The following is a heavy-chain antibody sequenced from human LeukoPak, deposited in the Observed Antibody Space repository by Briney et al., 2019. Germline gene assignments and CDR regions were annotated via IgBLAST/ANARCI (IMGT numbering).Heavy chain of an antibody. CDR1: GFTFSSYI. CDR3: AKDSSGYYEQTNWFDP. J-gene: IGHJ5*02. CDR2: ISSSSSTI. D-gene: IGHD3-22*01. V-gene: IGHV3-48*04. Sequence: GGSLRLSCAASGFTFSSYIMNWVRQAPGKGLEWVSYISSSSSTIYYADSVKGRFTISRDNAKNSLYLQMNSLRAEDTALYYCAKDSSGYYEQTNWFDPWGQGTLVTVSS.